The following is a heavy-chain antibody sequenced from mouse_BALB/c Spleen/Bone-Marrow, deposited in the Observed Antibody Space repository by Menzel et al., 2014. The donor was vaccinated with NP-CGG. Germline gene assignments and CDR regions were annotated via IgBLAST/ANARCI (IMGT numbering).Heavy chain of an antibody. D-gene: IGHD2-2*01. CDR3: ARYGYFYAMDY. Sequence: VKVVESGPGLVAPSQSLSITCTVSGFSLTSYGVHWVRQPPGKGLEWLGVIWAGGSTNYNSALMSRLSISKDNSKIQVFLKMNSLQTDDTAMYYCARYGYFYAMDYWGQGTSVTVSS. CDR1: GFSLTSYG. J-gene: IGHJ4*01. CDR2: IWAGGST. V-gene: IGHV2-9*02.